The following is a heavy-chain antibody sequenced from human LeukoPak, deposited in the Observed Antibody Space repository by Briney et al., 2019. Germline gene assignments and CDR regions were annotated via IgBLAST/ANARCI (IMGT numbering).Heavy chain of an antibody. J-gene: IGHJ6*02. D-gene: IGHD5-18*01. CDR1: GFTFSSYG. CDR2: ISYDGSNK. Sequence: GGSLRLSCAASGFTFSSYGMHWVRQASGKGLEWVAVISYDGSNKYYADSVKGRFTISRDNSKNTLYLQMNSLRAEDTAVYHCAKDQAAMVPWRGMDVWGQGTTVTVSS. V-gene: IGHV3-30*18. CDR3: AKDQAAMVPWRGMDV.